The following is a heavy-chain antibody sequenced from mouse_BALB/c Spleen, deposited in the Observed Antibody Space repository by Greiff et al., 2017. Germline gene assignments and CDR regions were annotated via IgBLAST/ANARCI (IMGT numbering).Heavy chain of an antibody. CDR2: INSNGGST. CDR3: ARQGLYYGYDAMDY. V-gene: IGHV5-6-3*01. CDR1: GFTFSSYG. Sequence: DVMLVESGGGLVQPGGSLKLSCAASGFTFSSYGMSWVRQTPDKRLELVATINSNGGSTYYPDSVKARFTISRDNAKNTLYLQMSSLKSEDTAMYYCARQGLYYGYDAMDYWGQGTSVTVSS. J-gene: IGHJ4*01. D-gene: IGHD2-1*01.